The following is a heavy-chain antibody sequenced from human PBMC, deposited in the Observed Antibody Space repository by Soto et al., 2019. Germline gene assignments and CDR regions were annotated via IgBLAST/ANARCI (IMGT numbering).Heavy chain of an antibody. D-gene: IGHD6-13*01. J-gene: IGHJ6*02. CDR3: ARGSSRFQDPYYYYAMDV. CDR1: GYTFTGYY. CDR2: IIPIFGTA. Sequence: ASVKVSCKASGYTFTGYYMHWVRQAPGQGLEWMGGIIPIFGTANYAQKFQGRVTITADESTSTAYMELSSLQTEDTAVYYCARGSSRFQDPYYYYAMDVWGQGTTVTVSS. V-gene: IGHV1-69*13.